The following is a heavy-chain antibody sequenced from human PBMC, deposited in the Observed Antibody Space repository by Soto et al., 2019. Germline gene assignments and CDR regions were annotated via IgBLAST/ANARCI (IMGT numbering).Heavy chain of an antibody. D-gene: IGHD3-22*01. Sequence: QVQLQESGPGLVKPSQTLSLTCTVSGGSISSGDYYWSWIRQPPGKGLEGIGYIYYSGSTYYNPSLKSRVTISVDTSKNQFSLKLSSVTAADTAVYYCARAPGYYDSSGYYLQPSNYYFDYWGQGTLVTVSS. CDR2: IYYSGST. J-gene: IGHJ4*02. CDR1: GGSISSGDYY. V-gene: IGHV4-30-4*01. CDR3: ARAPGYYDSSGYYLQPSNYYFDY.